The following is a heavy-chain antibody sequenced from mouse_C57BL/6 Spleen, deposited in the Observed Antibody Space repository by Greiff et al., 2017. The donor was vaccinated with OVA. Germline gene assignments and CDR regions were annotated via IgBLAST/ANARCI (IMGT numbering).Heavy chain of an antibody. J-gene: IGHJ2*01. CDR1: GYAFTNYL. CDR3: ARHHGFDY. Sequence: QVQLQQSGAELVRPGTSVKVSCKASGYAFTNYLIEWVKQRPGQGLEWIGVINPGSGGTNYNEKFKGKATLTADKSSSTAYMQLSSLTAEDSEVYFCARHHGFDYWGQGTTLTVSA. V-gene: IGHV1-54*01. CDR2: INPGSGGT.